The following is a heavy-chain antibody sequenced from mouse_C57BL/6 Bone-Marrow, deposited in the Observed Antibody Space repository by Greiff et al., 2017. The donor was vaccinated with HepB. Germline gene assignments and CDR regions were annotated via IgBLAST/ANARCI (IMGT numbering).Heavy chain of an antibody. V-gene: IGHV1-64*01. CDR1: GYTFTSYW. CDR2: IHPNSGST. J-gene: IGHJ3*01. Sequence: QQSGAELVKPGASVKLSCKASGYTFTSYWMHWVKQRPGQGLEWIGMIHPNSGSTNYNEKFKSKATLTVDKSSSTAYMQLSSLTSEDSAVYYCARYYGSSYRFAYWGQGTLVTVSA. CDR3: ARYYGSSYRFAY. D-gene: IGHD1-1*01.